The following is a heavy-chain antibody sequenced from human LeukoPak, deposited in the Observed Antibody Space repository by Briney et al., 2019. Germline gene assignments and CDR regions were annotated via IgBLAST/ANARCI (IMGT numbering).Heavy chain of an antibody. CDR1: GYTFTSYA. V-gene: IGHV1-3*01. Sequence: ASVTVSCTASGYTFTSYAMHWVRQPPGQRLEWMGWINAGNGNTKYSQKFQGRVTITRDTSASTAYMELSSLRSEDTAVYYCARRVAAAGWFDPWGQGTLVTVSS. CDR3: ARRVAAAGWFDP. J-gene: IGHJ5*02. CDR2: INAGNGNT. D-gene: IGHD6-13*01.